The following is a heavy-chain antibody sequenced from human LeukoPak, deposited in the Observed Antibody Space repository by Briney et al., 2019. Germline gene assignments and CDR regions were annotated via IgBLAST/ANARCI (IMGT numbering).Heavy chain of an antibody. Sequence: ASVKVSCKTSGYIFTGYYIYWVRQAPGQGFEWMGWIDPNSGGTNSSQKFQDRVSMARDTSVSTAYMELSRLRSDDTAIYFCTRKGRSTLDYWGQGTLVTVSS. CDR2: IDPNSGGT. D-gene: IGHD1-26*01. V-gene: IGHV1-2*02. CDR1: GYIFTGYY. CDR3: TRKGRSTLDY. J-gene: IGHJ4*02.